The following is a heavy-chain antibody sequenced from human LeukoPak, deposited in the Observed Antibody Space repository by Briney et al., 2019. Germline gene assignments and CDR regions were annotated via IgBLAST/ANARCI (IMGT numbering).Heavy chain of an antibody. Sequence: SETLSLTCAVSGGSMRSGDYSWSWIRQPPGKGLEWIGYIYHSGSTVYNPSLKSRVTISLDRSKNQFSLKLTSVTAADTAVYYCARAYYHVLTGFYSRSFDVWGQGTMVTVSS. CDR3: ARAYYHVLTGFYSRSFDV. CDR1: GGSMRSGDYS. V-gene: IGHV4-30-2*01. J-gene: IGHJ3*01. D-gene: IGHD3-9*01. CDR2: IYHSGST.